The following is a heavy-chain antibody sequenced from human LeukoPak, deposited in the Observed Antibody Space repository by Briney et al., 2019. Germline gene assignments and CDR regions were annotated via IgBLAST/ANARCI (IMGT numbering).Heavy chain of an antibody. CDR2: IKEDGSEK. D-gene: IGHD2-15*01. CDR3: ARNVGWFRFDY. CDR1: GFTFSTYW. J-gene: IGHJ4*02. Sequence: GGSLRLSCAASGFTFSTYWMDWVRQAPGKGLEWVANIKEDGSEKYYEDSVKGRFTISRDNAKNSLYLQMYSLRAEDTAVYYCARNVGWFRFDYWGQGTLVTVSS. V-gene: IGHV3-7*03.